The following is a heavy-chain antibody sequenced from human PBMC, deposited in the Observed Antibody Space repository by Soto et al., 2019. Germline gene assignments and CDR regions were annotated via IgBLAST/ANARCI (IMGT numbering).Heavy chain of an antibody. CDR1: GGSISSGGYY. Sequence: SETLSLTCTVSGGSISSGGYYWSWIRQHPGKGLEWIGYIYYSGSTYYNPSLKSRVTISVDTSKNQFSLKLSSVTAADTAVYYCARTVADTVTTWAFYYYYMDVWGKGTTVTVSS. D-gene: IGHD4-4*01. V-gene: IGHV4-31*03. CDR2: IYYSGST. J-gene: IGHJ6*03. CDR3: ARTVADTVTTWAFYYYYMDV.